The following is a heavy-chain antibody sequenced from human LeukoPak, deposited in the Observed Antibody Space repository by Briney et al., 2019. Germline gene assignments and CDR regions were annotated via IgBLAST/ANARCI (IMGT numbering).Heavy chain of an antibody. J-gene: IGHJ4*02. V-gene: IGHV1-2*02. D-gene: IGHD5-12*01. Sequence: ASVKVSCKASGYSFIGYYMHWVRQAPGQGLEWMGWINPNSGGTNYAQKFQGRVTMTRDTSVSTAYMEVSRLTSDDTAVFYCAREGSGYPYWGQGTLVTVSS. CDR1: GYSFIGYY. CDR2: INPNSGGT. CDR3: AREGSGYPY.